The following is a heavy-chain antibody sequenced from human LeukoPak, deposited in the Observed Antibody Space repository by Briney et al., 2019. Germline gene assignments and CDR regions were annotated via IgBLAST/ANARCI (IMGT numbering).Heavy chain of an antibody. V-gene: IGHV4-30-4*01. J-gene: IGHJ4*02. CDR3: ARGRGWQLLWDGYYFDY. CDR1: GGSISSGDYY. D-gene: IGHD2-15*01. Sequence: PSETLSLTCTVFGGSISSGDYYWSWIRQPPGKGLEWIGYIYYSGSTYYNPSLKSRVTISVDTSKNQFSLKLSSVTAADTAVYYCARGRGWQLLWDGYYFDYWGQGTLVTVSS. CDR2: IYYSGST.